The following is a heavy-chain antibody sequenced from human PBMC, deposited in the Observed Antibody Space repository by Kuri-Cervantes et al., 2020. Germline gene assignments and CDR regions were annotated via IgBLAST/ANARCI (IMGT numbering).Heavy chain of an antibody. J-gene: IGHJ4*02. CDR2: IYTSGST. Sequence: ESLKISCTVSGGSISSYYWSWIRQPAGKGLEWIGRIYTSGSTNYNPSLKSRVTMSVDTPKNQFSLKLSSVTAADTAVYYCARQRGSPSFDCWGQGTLVTVSS. CDR1: GGSISSYY. V-gene: IGHV4-4*07. CDR3: ARQRGSPSFDC. D-gene: IGHD1-1*01.